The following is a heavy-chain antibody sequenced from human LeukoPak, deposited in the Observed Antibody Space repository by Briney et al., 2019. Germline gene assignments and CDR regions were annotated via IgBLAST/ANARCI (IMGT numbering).Heavy chain of an antibody. Sequence: GGSLRLSCAASGFTFSSYAMSWVRQAPGKGLEWVSAISGSGCSTYYADSVKGRFTISRDNSKNTLYLQMNSLRAEDTAVYYCAKDLRAWFGESNYFDYWGQGTLVTVSS. V-gene: IGHV3-23*01. J-gene: IGHJ4*02. CDR3: AKDLRAWFGESNYFDY. CDR1: GFTFSSYA. D-gene: IGHD3-10*01. CDR2: ISGSGCST.